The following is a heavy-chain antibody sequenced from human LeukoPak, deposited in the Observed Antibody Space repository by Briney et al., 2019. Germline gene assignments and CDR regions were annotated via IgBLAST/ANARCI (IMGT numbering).Heavy chain of an antibody. V-gene: IGHV3-21*01. D-gene: IGHD1-26*01. J-gene: IGHJ4*02. Sequence: GGSLRLSCAASGFTFSSYWMSWVRQAPGKGLEWVSSISSSSSYIYYADSVKGRFTISRDNAKNSLYLQMNSLRAEDTAVYYCAMKGTQSGSYEDWGQGTLVTVSS. CDR3: AMKGTQSGSYED. CDR1: GFTFSSYW. CDR2: ISSSSSYI.